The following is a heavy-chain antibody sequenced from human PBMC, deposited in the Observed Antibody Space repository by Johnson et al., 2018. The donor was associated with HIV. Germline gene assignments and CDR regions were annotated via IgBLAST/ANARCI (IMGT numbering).Heavy chain of an antibody. CDR2: LYSSGKT. CDR3: ASQIYDYDSGGYSGVFDI. CDR1: GFTFSSYA. J-gene: IGHJ3*02. V-gene: IGHV3-23*05. Sequence: VQLVESGGGVVQPGRSLRLSCAASGFTFSSYAMSWVRQASGKGLELVSLLYSSGKTYYADSVKGRLTISRDYSKNRLYLQMNSLRAEDTAVYYCASQIYDYDSGGYSGVFDIWGQGTMVTVSS. D-gene: IGHD3-22*01.